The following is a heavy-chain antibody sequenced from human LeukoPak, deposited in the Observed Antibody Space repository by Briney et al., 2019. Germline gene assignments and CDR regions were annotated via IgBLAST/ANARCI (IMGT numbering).Heavy chain of an antibody. J-gene: IGHJ6*03. CDR2: IGVYNDDT. CDR3: ARTQGYYYYMDV. Sequence: ASVKVSCKGSGYSFTRCGISWVRQAPGQGLEWVAWIGVYNDDTKHPQKFQGRVTIVSDPSTNTAYMELKSLRSDDTANYFCARTQGYYYYMDVWGKGTTVTVSS. CDR1: GYSFTRCG. V-gene: IGHV1-18*04.